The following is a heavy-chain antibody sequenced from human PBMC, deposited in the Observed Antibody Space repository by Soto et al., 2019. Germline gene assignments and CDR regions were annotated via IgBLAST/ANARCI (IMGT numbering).Heavy chain of an antibody. CDR2: IIPIFGTA. CDR1: GGTFSSYA. CDR3: ALGDYSSGWLNYGMGV. Sequence: SVKVSCKASGGTFSSYAISWVRQAPGQGLEWMGGIIPIFGTANYAQKFQGRVTITADESTSTAYMELSSLRSEDTAVYYCALGDYSSGWLNYGMGVWGQGTTVTVSS. J-gene: IGHJ6*02. V-gene: IGHV1-69*13. D-gene: IGHD6-19*01.